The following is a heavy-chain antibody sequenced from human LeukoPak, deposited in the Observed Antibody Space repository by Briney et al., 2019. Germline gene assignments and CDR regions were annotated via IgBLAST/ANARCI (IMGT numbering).Heavy chain of an antibody. J-gene: IGHJ6*02. V-gene: IGHV3-33*01. CDR3: ARVRDCSSTSCYRVYYYGMDV. D-gene: IGHD2-2*02. CDR1: GFTFSSYG. Sequence: GRSLRLSCAASGFTFSSYGMHWVRQAPGKGLEWVAVIWYDGSNKYYADSVKGRFTISRDNSKNTLYLQMNSLGAEDTAVYYCARVRDCSSTSCYRVYYYGMDVWGQGTTVTVSS. CDR2: IWYDGSNK.